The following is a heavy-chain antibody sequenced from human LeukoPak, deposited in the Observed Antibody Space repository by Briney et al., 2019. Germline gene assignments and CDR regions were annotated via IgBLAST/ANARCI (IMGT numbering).Heavy chain of an antibody. J-gene: IGHJ3*02. CDR1: GFTFSSYA. CDR3: AKDRGYCGGGSCHNAFDI. CDR2: ISGSGGST. V-gene: IGHV3-23*01. Sequence: GGSLRLSCVASGFTFSSYAMIWVRQAPGKGLEWVSGISGSGGSTYYADSVKGRFTISRDNSKNTLYLQMNSLRAEDTAVYYCAKDRGYCGGGSCHNAFDIWGQGTTVTVSS. D-gene: IGHD2-15*01.